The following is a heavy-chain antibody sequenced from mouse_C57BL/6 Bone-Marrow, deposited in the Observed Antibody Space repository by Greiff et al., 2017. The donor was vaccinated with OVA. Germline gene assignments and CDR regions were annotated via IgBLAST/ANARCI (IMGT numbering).Heavy chain of an antibody. CDR2: ISDGGSYT. D-gene: IGHD2-10*01. Sequence: VQLKESGGGLVKPGGSLKLSCAASGFTFSSYAMSWVRQTPEKRLEWVATISDGGSYTYYPDNVKGRFTISRDNAKNNLYLQMSHLKSEDTAMYYCARDGSYYPYFDYWGQGTTLTVSS. V-gene: IGHV5-4*01. J-gene: IGHJ2*01. CDR3: ARDGSYYPYFDY. CDR1: GFTFSSYA.